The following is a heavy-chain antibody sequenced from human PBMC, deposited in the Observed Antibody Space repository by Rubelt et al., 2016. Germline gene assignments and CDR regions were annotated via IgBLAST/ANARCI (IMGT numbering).Heavy chain of an antibody. J-gene: IGHJ4*02. CDR2: ISAYNGNT. CDR3: ARTALEAAAGTFGSPYYFDY. D-gene: IGHD6-13*01. V-gene: IGHV1-18*01. Sequence: VRQAPGQGLEWMGWISAYNGNTNYAQKLQGRVTMTTDTSTSTAYMELSSLRSEDTAVYYCARTALEAAAGTFGSPYYFDYWGQGTLVTVSS.